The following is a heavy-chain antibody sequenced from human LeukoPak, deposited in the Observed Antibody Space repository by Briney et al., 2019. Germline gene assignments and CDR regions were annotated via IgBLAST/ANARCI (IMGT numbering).Heavy chain of an antibody. CDR2: ISWNSGTV. CDR3: ARALVVAIHRFDY. CDR1: GFAFDDYA. Sequence: GGSLRLSCAPSGFAFDDYAMHWVRQAPGKGLEWVSGISWNSGTVGYADSVKGRFTISRDNAKNSLYLQMNSLRAEDTAVYCCARALVVAIHRFDYWGQGTLVTVSS. J-gene: IGHJ4*02. D-gene: IGHD3-22*01. V-gene: IGHV3-9*01.